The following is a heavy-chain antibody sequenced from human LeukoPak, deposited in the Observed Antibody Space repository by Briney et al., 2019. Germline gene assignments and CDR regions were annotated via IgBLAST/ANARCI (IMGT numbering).Heavy chain of an antibody. D-gene: IGHD2-21*02. Sequence: GGSLRLSCAASGFSFRNYAMTWVRQVPGKGLEWVSGIGGDSISIHYADSVKGRFTIFRDNSRNTLYLQMNSLRADDTAIYYCAKRAAVTATRYFDSWGQGTLVTVSS. CDR2: IGGDSISI. J-gene: IGHJ4*02. CDR3: AKRAAVTATRYFDS. CDR1: GFSFRNYA. V-gene: IGHV3-23*01.